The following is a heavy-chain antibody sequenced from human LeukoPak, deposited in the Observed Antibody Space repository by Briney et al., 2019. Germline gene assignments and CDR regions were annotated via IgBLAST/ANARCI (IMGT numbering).Heavy chain of an antibody. Sequence: PGGSLRLSCAASRFTFSSYGMHWVRQAPGKGLEWVAVISYDGSNKYYADSVKGRFTISRDNSKNTLYLQMNSLRAEDTAVYYCAKDQGGIQLLSGWHYYYGMDVWGQGTTVTVSS. CDR3: AKDQGGIQLLSGWHYYYGMDV. J-gene: IGHJ6*02. CDR1: RFTFSSYG. D-gene: IGHD5-18*01. CDR2: ISYDGSNK. V-gene: IGHV3-30*18.